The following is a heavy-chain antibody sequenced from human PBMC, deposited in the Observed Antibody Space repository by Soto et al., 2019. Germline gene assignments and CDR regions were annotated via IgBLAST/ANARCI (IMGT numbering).Heavy chain of an antibody. Sequence: QVQLVESGGGVVQPGRSLRLSCVASGFAFSSFGMHWVRQAPGKGLEWVAFISHDGSKKKFVDSVKGRFTISRDDSGNTLYLQMNSLRADDTAVYFCAKDWNDANYDYGTDGWGQGTTVTVSS. J-gene: IGHJ6*02. CDR1: GFAFSSFG. D-gene: IGHD1-1*01. CDR3: AKDWNDANYDYGTDG. CDR2: ISHDGSKK. V-gene: IGHV3-30*18.